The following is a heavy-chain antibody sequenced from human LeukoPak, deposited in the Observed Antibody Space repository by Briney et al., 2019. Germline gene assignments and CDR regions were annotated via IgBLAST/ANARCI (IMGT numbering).Heavy chain of an antibody. V-gene: IGHV1-8*01. J-gene: IGHJ5*02. CDR2: MNPNSGNT. CDR3: ARGNPTYYYGSGSRSLKFDP. CDR1: GYTFTSYD. Sequence: GASVKVSCKASGYTFTSYDINWVRQATGQGLEWMGWMNPNSGNTGYAQKFQGRVTMTRNTSISTAYMELSSLRSEDTAVYYCARGNPTYYYGSGSRSLKFDPWGQGTLVTVSS. D-gene: IGHD3-10*01.